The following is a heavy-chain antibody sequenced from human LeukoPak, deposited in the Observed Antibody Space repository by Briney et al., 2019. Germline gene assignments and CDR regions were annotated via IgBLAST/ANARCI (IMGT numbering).Heavy chain of an antibody. CDR3: ARDRPDYGGNYPLDY. CDR1: GGSFRDYY. Sequence: PSDTLSLTCAVYGGSFRDYYWSWIRQPPGKGLEWIGEINHSGNAKYNPSLKSRVTISVDKSKNQFSLKLSSVTAADTAVYYCARDRPDYGGNYPLDYWGQGTLVTVSS. CDR2: INHSGNA. D-gene: IGHD4-23*01. J-gene: IGHJ4*02. V-gene: IGHV4-34*01.